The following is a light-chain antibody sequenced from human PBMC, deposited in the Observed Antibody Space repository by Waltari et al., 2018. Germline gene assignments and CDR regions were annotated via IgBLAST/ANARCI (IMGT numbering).Light chain of an antibody. CDR2: GNR. Sequence: QSVLTQSPSVSGAPGQRVTISCTGSSSNIGAGYDVNWYQQLPGKVPKLLIYGNRNRPSGVPDRISGSKSGTSASLAITGLQAEDEADYYCQSYDSSLGGSVFGGGTKLTVL. J-gene: IGLJ2*01. CDR1: SSNIGAGYD. V-gene: IGLV1-40*01. CDR3: QSYDSSLGGSV.